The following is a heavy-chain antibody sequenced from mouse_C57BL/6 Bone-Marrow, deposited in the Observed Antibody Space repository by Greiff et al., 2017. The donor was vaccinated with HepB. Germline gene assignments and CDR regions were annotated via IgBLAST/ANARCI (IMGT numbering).Heavy chain of an antibody. CDR2: SRNKANDYTT. Sequence: EVNVVESGGGLVQSGRSLRLSCATSGFTFSDFYMEWVRQAPGKGLEWIAASRNKANDYTTEYSASVKGRFIVSRDTSQSILYLQMNALRAEDTAIYYCARDYGGDYWGQGTSVTVSS. CDR3: ARDYGGDY. J-gene: IGHJ4*01. D-gene: IGHD1-1*01. CDR1: GFTFSDFY. V-gene: IGHV7-1*01.